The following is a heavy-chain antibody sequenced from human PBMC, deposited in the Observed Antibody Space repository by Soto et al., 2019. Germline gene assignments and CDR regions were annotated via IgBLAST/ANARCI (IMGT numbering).Heavy chain of an antibody. CDR3: ARDHCPFTMMGHGIDV. D-gene: IGHD3-22*01. V-gene: IGHV1-46*01. CDR1: GYTFTSYY. CDR2: INPSGGST. J-gene: IGHJ6*02. Sequence: GSSVKVSCKASGYTFTSYYMHWVRQAPGQGLEWMGIINPSGGSTSYAQKFQGRVTMTRDTSTSTVYMELSSLRSEDTAVYYCARDHCPFTMMGHGIDVWCQGTRVTVAS.